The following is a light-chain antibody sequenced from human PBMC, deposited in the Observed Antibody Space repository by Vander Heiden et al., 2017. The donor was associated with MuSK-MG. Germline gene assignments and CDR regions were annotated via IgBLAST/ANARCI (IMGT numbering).Light chain of an antibody. CDR2: GAS. CDR3: QQDGSSRGT. V-gene: IGKV3-20*01. J-gene: IGKJ2*01. Sequence: EIVFTQSPGTLSLSPGERATLSCRASQSVSSSYLAWYQQKPGQAPRLLIYGASSRATGIPDRFSGSGSGTDFTLTISRLEPEDFAVYYCQQDGSSRGTFGQGTKLEIK. CDR1: QSVSSSY.